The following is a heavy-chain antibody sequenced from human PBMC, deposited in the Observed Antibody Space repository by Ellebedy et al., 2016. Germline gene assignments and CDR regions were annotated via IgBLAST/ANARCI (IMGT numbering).Heavy chain of an antibody. CDR1: GGSISSYY. CDR2: IYYSGST. J-gene: IGHJ4*02. CDR3: ARGGAMANYFDY. V-gene: IGHV4-59*01. D-gene: IGHD3-16*01. Sequence: GSLRLSCTVSGGSISSYYWSWIRQPPGKGLEWIGYIYYSGSTNYNPSLKSRVTISVDTSKNQFSLKLSSVTAADTAVYYCARGGAMANYFDYWGQGTLVTVSS.